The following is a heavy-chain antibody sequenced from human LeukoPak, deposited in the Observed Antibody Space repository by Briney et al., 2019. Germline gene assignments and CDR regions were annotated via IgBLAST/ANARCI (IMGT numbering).Heavy chain of an antibody. Sequence: SETLSLTCTVSGYSISSGYYWGWIRQPPGQGLEWIGSIYHSGSTYYNPSLKSRVTISIDTSKNQFSLKLSSVTAADTAVYYCASSFSLWFGIDYWGQGTLVTVSS. CDR3: ASSFSLWFGIDY. CDR2: IYHSGST. J-gene: IGHJ4*02. CDR1: GYSISSGYY. D-gene: IGHD3-10*01. V-gene: IGHV4-38-2*02.